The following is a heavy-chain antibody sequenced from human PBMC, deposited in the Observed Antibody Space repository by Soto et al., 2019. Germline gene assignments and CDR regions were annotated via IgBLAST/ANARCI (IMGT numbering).Heavy chain of an antibody. V-gene: IGHV5-51*01. CDR3: ARLTYYDFWSGYWSYFDY. Sequence: GSLKISCKGSGYSFTSYWIGWVRQMPGKGLEWMGIIYPGDSDTRYSPSFQGQVTISADKSISTAYLQWSSLKASDTAMYYCARLTYYDFWSGYWSYFDYWGQGTLVTVSS. J-gene: IGHJ4*02. CDR2: IYPGDSDT. D-gene: IGHD3-3*01. CDR1: GYSFTSYW.